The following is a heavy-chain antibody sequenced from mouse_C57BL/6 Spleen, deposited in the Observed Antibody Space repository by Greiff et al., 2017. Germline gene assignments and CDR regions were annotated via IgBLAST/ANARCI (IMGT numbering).Heavy chain of an antibody. CDR1: GYTFTSYW. D-gene: IGHD1-1*01. V-gene: IGHV1-64*01. CDR2: IHPNSGST. Sequence: QVQLQQPGAELVKPGASVKLSCKASGYTFTSYWMHWVKQRPGQGLEWIGMIHPNSGSTNYNEKFKSKATLTVDKSSSSAYMQLSSLTSEDSAVYYCARDYGRGFDVWGTGTTVTVSS. J-gene: IGHJ1*03. CDR3: ARDYGRGFDV.